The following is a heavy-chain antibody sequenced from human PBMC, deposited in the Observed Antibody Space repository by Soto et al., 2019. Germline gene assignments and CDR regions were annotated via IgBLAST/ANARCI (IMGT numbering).Heavy chain of an antibody. CDR1: GFTFSSYS. V-gene: IGHV3-48*01. Sequence: GGSLRLSCAASGFTFSSYSMNWVRQAPGKGLEWVSYISSSSSTIYYADSVKGRFTISRDNAKNSLYLQMNSLRAEDTAVYYCARDVTIPAAMYGYAFDIWGQGTMVTVAS. CDR2: ISSSSSTI. J-gene: IGHJ3*02. CDR3: ARDVTIPAAMYGYAFDI. D-gene: IGHD2-2*01.